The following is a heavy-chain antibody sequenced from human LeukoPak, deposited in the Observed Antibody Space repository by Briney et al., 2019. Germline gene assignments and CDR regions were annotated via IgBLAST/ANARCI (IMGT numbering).Heavy chain of an antibody. D-gene: IGHD3-10*01. Sequence: PSETLSLTCTVSGGSISSHYYWIWLRQPPGKGLEWIGSIYYSGSTYYNPSLKSRVTISVDTSKNQFSLKLNSLTAAETAVYYCARQYGSGSSYTPVVDLWGQGTLVTVSS. J-gene: IGHJ4*02. V-gene: IGHV4-39*01. CDR2: IYYSGST. CDR3: ARQYGSGSSYTPVVDL. CDR1: GGSISSHYY.